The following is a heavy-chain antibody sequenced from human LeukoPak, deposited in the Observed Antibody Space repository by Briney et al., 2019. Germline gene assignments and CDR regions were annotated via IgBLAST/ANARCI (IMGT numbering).Heavy chain of an antibody. J-gene: IGHJ4*02. Sequence: GSLRLSCEDSGFTFRSYEMNWVRQAPGKGLEWIAYLSSCGSAFSYADSVKGRFTIARDNAKNSVYLEMNSLRADDTAVYYCARSARLMKGVVEVTALDDWGQGTLVTVSS. V-gene: IGHV3-48*03. CDR3: ARSARLMKGVVEVTALDD. D-gene: IGHD3-3*01. CDR1: GFTFRSYE. CDR2: LSSCGSAF.